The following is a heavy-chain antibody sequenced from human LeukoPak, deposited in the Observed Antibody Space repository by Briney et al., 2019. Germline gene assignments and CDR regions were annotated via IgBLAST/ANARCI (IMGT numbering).Heavy chain of an antibody. J-gene: IGHJ4*02. V-gene: IGHV4-59*01. CDR3: ARDRSELDY. CDR2: IYYSGST. CDR1: GGSISSYY. Sequence: PSETLSLTCTVSGGSISSYYWSWIRQPPGKGLEWIGYIYYSGSTNYNPSLKSRLTISVDTSKNQFSLKLNSVTAADTAVYYCARDRSELDYWGQGTLVTVSS.